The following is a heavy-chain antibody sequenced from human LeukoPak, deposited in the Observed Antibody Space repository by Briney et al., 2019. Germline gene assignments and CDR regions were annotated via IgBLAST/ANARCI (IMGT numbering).Heavy chain of an antibody. CDR2: ISWNGGSI. Sequence: GRSLRLSCAASGFTFDDYAMHWVRQAPGKGLERVSGISWNGGSIGYADSVKGRFTISRDNAKNSLYLQMKSLRAEDTALYYCAKEIRYTGTTGLPDYWRQGTLVTVSS. CDR1: GFTFDDYA. CDR3: AKEIRYTGTTGLPDY. J-gene: IGHJ4*02. V-gene: IGHV3-9*01. D-gene: IGHD1-7*01.